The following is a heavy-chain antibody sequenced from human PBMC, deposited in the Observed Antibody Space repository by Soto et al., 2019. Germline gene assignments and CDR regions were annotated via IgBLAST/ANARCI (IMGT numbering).Heavy chain of an antibody. CDR2: IKSKTDGGTT. D-gene: IGHD6-19*01. V-gene: IGHV3-15*01. CDR1: GFTFSNAW. J-gene: IGHJ3*02. CDR3: TTALYSSGWSDAFDI. Sequence: GGPLRLSCAASGFTFSNAWMSWVRQAPGKGLEWVGRIKSKTDGGTTDYAAPVKGRFTISRDDSKNTLYLQMNSLKTEDTAVYYCTTALYSSGWSDAFDIWGQGTMVTVSS.